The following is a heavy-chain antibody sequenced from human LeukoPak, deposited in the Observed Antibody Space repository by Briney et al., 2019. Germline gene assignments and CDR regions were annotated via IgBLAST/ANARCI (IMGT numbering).Heavy chain of an antibody. V-gene: IGHV4-30-2*01. CDR1: GGSISSGGYY. D-gene: IGHD5-18*01. Sequence: SETLSLTCTVSGGSISSGGYYWSWIRQPPGKGLEWIGYIYHSGSTYYNPSLKSRVTISVDRSKKQFSLKLSSVTAADTAVYYCARGGIQLWKPIDYWGRGTLVTVSS. J-gene: IGHJ4*02. CDR2: IYHSGST. CDR3: ARGGIQLWKPIDY.